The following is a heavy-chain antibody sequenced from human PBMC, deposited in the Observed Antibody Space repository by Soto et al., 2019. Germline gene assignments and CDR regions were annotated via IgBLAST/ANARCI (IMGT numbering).Heavy chain of an antibody. D-gene: IGHD3-9*01. CDR2: IFWDDDK. V-gene: IGHV2-5*02. CDR1: GFSLSTSGVG. J-gene: IGHJ4*02. Sequence: QITLKESGPTLVKPTQTLTLTCTFSGFSLSTSGVGVGWIRQPPGKALEWLALIFWDDDKRYSPSLRSRLTITKDTSKSQVVLTVTSMYPVETATYFCARQGTDWGTPACFDYWGQGTLVTVSS. CDR3: ARQGTDWGTPACFDY.